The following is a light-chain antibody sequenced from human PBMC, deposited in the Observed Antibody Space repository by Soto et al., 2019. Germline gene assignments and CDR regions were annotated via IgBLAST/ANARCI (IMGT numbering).Light chain of an antibody. CDR2: EVS. CDR1: SSDVGGYNY. J-gene: IGLJ1*01. Sequence: QSVLTQPASVSGSPGQSITISCTETSSDVGGYNYVSWYQQHPGKAPKLMIYEVSNRPSGVSNRFSGSKSANTASLTISGLQAEDEADYYCSSYTSSSTYVFGTGTKLTVL. V-gene: IGLV2-14*01. CDR3: SSYTSSSTYV.